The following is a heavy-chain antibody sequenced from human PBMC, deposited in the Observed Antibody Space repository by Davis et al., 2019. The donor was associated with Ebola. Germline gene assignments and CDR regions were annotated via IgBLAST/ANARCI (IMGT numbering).Heavy chain of an antibody. CDR3: ARRTTFSDY. Sequence: SLKISCAASEFRFDEYAMYWVRQAPGKGLDWVSSISWNGAFIDYADSVKGRFTVSRDNAKNSLYLQMNSLRAEDTAVYYCARRTTFSDYWGQGTLVTVSS. V-gene: IGHV3-9*01. D-gene: IGHD2/OR15-2a*01. CDR2: ISWNGAFI. CDR1: EFRFDEYA. J-gene: IGHJ4*02.